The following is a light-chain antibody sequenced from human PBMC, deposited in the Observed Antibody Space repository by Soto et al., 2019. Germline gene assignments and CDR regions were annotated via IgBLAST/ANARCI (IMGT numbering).Light chain of an antibody. CDR1: QSVSSY. CDR2: DAS. J-gene: IGKJ1*01. Sequence: EIVLTQSPATLSFSPGERATLSCRASQSVSSYLAWYQQKPGQAPRLLIYDASKRATGIPARFSGSGFGTDYTLTISSLEPEDFAVYYCQPRSKWRTFGQGTKVDIK. V-gene: IGKV3-11*01. CDR3: QPRSKWRT.